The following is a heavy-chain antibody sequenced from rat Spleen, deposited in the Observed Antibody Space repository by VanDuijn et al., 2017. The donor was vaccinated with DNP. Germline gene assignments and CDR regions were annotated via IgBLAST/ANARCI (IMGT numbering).Heavy chain of an antibody. CDR2: INSAGST. CDR1: FYSITSAYR. CDR3: ARWGGLGFDY. Sequence: EVQLQESGPGLVKPSQSLSLTCSVTFYSITSAYRWNWIRKFPGNKLEWMGYINSAGSTIYNPSLKSRISITRDTSKNQFFLQLNSVTTEDTATYYCARWGGLGFDYWGQGVMVTVSS. V-gene: IGHV3-3*01. D-gene: IGHD5-1*01. J-gene: IGHJ2*01.